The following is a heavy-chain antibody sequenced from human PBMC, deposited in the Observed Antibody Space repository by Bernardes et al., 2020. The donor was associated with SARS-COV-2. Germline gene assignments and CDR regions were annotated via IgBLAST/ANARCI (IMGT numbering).Heavy chain of an antibody. V-gene: IGHV1-24*01. D-gene: IGHD6-13*01. CDR1: GYTLTELS. CDR3: AKDQARDYSRSLRDYYNYYGMDV. J-gene: IGHJ6*02. Sequence: ASVKVSCKVSGYTLTELSMHWVRQAPGKGLEWMGGFDPEDGETIYAQKFQGRVTMTEDTSTDTAYMELSSLRAEDTAVYYCAKDQARDYSRSLRDYYNYYGMDVWGQGTTVTVSS. CDR2: FDPEDGET.